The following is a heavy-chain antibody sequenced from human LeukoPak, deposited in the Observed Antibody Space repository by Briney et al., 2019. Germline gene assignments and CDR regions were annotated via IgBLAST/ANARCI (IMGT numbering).Heavy chain of an antibody. Sequence: GESLKISCKGSGYSFTTYWIGWVRQMPGKGLECLGVIYPGDSDTRYSPSFQGQVTISADKSISTAYLQWSSLKASDTAIYYCARLPAVDDPYFDYWGQGTLVTVSS. V-gene: IGHV5-51*01. CDR1: GYSFTTYW. CDR2: IYPGDSDT. CDR3: ARLPAVDDPYFDY. D-gene: IGHD2-2*01. J-gene: IGHJ4*02.